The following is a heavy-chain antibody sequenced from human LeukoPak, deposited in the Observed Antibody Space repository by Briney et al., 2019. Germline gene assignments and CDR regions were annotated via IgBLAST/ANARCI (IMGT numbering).Heavy chain of an antibody. D-gene: IGHD6-13*01. CDR2: IKGKTDGGTT. J-gene: IGHJ3*02. CDR1: GFTFSNAW. Sequence: GGSLRLSCAASGFTFSNAWMSWVRQAPGKGLEWVGRIKGKTDGGTTDYAAPVKGRFTISRDDSKSTLYLQMNSLKTEDTAVYYCTTSEDSSSWFGDAFDIWGQGTMVTVSS. V-gene: IGHV3-15*01. CDR3: TTSEDSSSWFGDAFDI.